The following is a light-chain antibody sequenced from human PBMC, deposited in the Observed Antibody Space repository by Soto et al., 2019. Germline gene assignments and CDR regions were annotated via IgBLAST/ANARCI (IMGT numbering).Light chain of an antibody. Sequence: EIVLTQSPATLSLSPGERXTLXXRASQSVSXXLAWYQQKPGQAPRLLIYDASNRATGIPARFSGSGSGTDFTLTISSLEPEDFAVYYCXQRSNWPRLTFGGGTKVEIK. J-gene: IGKJ4*01. V-gene: IGKV3-11*01. CDR3: XQRSNWPRLT. CDR1: QSVSXX. CDR2: DAS.